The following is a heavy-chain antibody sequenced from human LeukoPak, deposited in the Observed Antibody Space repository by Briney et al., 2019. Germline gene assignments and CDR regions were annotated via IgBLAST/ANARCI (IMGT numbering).Heavy chain of an antibody. CDR1: GGSISSYY. Sequence: PSETLSLTCTVSGGSISSYYWTWIRQPPGKGLEWIGYIYYSGSTNYNPSLKNRVTISVDTSENQLSLKLSSVTAADTAVYYCARERYSSNWFIDYWGQGTLVTVSS. J-gene: IGHJ4*02. D-gene: IGHD6-13*01. CDR2: IYYSGST. CDR3: ARERYSSNWFIDY. V-gene: IGHV4-59*01.